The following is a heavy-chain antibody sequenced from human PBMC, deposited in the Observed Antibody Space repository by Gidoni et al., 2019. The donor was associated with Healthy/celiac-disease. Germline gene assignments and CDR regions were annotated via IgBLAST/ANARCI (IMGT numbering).Heavy chain of an antibody. Sequence: QVQLQQSGPGLVKPSQTLSLTCAISGDSVSSNSAAWNWIRQSPSRGLEWLGRTYYRSKWYNDYAVSVKSRITINPDTSKNQFSLQLNSVTPEDTAVYYCARDGAITGTTGDYYYGMDVWGQGTTVTVSS. CDR3: ARDGAITGTTGDYYYGMDV. CDR1: GDSVSSNSAA. D-gene: IGHD1-20*01. V-gene: IGHV6-1*01. J-gene: IGHJ6*02. CDR2: TYYRSKWYN.